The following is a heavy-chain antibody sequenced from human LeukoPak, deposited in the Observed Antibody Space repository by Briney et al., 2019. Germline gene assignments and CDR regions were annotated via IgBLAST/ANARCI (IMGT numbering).Heavy chain of an antibody. Sequence: SVKVSCKASGFTFTSRSAVQWVRQARGQRLEWIGWVVVDSDNTNYAENFQERVTITRDMSASTSYMELSSLRSEDTAVYFCAAPYTSSWFDLWGQGTLVTVSS. CDR1: GFTFTSRSA. CDR2: VVVDSDNT. CDR3: AAPYTSSWFDL. J-gene: IGHJ5*02. D-gene: IGHD6-13*01. V-gene: IGHV1-58*01.